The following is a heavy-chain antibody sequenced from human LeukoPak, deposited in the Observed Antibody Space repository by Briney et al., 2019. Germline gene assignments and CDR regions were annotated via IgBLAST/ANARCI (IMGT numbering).Heavy chain of an antibody. J-gene: IGHJ5*02. CDR2: ITPFNGNT. D-gene: IGHD2-15*01. V-gene: IGHV1-45*02. CDR1: GYTFTYRY. CDR3: AITEDAENGNWFDP. Sequence: SVKVSCKASGYTFTYRYLHWVRQAPGQALEWMGWITPFNGNTNYAQKFQDRVTITRDRSTSTAYMELSSLRSEDTAMYYCAITEDAENGNWFDPWGQGTLVTVSS.